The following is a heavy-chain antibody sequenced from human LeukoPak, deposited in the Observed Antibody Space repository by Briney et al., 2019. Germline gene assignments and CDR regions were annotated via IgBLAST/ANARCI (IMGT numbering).Heavy chain of an antibody. V-gene: IGHV3-23*01. Sequence: GGSLRLSCAASGFTFSSYAMSWVRQAPGKGLEWVSAISGSGDHTYNADSVKGRFTISRDNSKNTLYMQMNSLRAEDTAVYYCAKGTETVTIIYYYYMDVWGKGTTVTVSS. CDR2: ISGSGDHT. CDR1: GFTFSSYA. J-gene: IGHJ6*03. D-gene: IGHD4-17*01. CDR3: AKGTETVTIIYYYYMDV.